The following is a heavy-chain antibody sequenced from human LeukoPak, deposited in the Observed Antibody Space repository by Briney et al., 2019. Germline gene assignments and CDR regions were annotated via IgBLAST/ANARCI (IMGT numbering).Heavy chain of an antibody. Sequence: GASVKVSCKASGGTFSSYAISWVRQAPGQGLEWMGRIIPILGIANYAQKFQGRVTITADKSTSTAYMELSSLRAEDTAVYYCASGGRDGYNPIPRPFDYWGQGTLVTVSS. CDR2: IIPILGIA. CDR3: ASGGRDGYNPIPRPFDY. D-gene: IGHD5-24*01. J-gene: IGHJ4*02. CDR1: GGTFSSYA. V-gene: IGHV1-69*04.